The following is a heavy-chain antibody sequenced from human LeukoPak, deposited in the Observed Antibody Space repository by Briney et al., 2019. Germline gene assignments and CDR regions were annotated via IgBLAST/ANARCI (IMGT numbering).Heavy chain of an antibody. J-gene: IGHJ6*03. CDR1: GFTFSDYY. CDR3: ARDLSSSWLYYYYYYMDV. Sequence: GGSPRLSCAASGFTFSDYYMSWIRQAPGKGLEWDSYISSSGSTIYYADSVKGRFTISRDNAKNSLYLQMNSLRAEDTAVYYCARDLSSSWLYYYYYYMDVWGKGTTVTVSS. D-gene: IGHD6-13*01. V-gene: IGHV3-11*01. CDR2: ISSSGSTI.